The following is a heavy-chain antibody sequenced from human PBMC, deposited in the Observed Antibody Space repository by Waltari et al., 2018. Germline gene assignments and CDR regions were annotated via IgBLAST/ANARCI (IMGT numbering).Heavy chain of an antibody. CDR1: GITFKNYW. D-gene: IGHD1-26*01. V-gene: IGHV3-7*01. J-gene: IGHJ4*01. Sequence: EVQLVESGGGLVQPGGSLRLSCAGSGITFKNYWVSWIRQPPGKGLEWVAHSNPNGPEKYYVESVKGRFTISRDNAQNSLSLQMTSLRAEDTAIYFCAIWDPMSPCWGRGTSVTVSS. CDR3: AIWDPMSPC. CDR2: SNPNGPEK.